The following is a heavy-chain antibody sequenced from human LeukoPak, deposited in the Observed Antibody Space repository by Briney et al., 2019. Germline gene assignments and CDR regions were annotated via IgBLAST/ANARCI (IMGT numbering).Heavy chain of an antibody. CDR1: GFTLSSYS. V-gene: IGHV3-30*18. CDR3: AKDSSDYYFDY. J-gene: IGHJ4*02. Sequence: GGSLRLSCAASGFTLSSYSMHWVRQAPGKGLEWVAVISYDGSNKYYADSVKGRFTISRDNSKNTLYLQMNSLRAEDTAVYYCAKDSSDYYFDYWGQGTLVTVSS. D-gene: IGHD3-22*01. CDR2: ISYDGSNK.